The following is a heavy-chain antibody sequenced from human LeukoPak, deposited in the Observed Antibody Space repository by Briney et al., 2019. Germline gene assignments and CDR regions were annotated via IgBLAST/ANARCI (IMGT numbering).Heavy chain of an antibody. D-gene: IGHD1-26*01. J-gene: IGHJ4*02. CDR2: ISGSGGST. CDR1: GFTFSSYA. Sequence: GGSLRLSCAASGFTFSSYAMSWVRQTPGKGLEWVSAISGSGGSTYYADSVKGRFTISRDNSKNTLYLQMNSLRAEDTAVYYCAKDSYSGSQTWDYWGQGTLVTVSS. CDR3: AKDSYSGSQTWDY. V-gene: IGHV3-23*01.